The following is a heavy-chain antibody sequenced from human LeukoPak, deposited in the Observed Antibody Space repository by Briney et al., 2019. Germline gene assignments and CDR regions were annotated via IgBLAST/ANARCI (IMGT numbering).Heavy chain of an antibody. CDR1: GGSFSGYY. CDR3: ARHPTEYYFDY. V-gene: IGHV4-34*01. D-gene: IGHD2/OR15-2a*01. Sequence: PSETLSLTCAVYGGSFSGYYWSWIRQPPGKGLEWIGEINHSGSTNYNPSLKSRVTISVDTSKNQFSLKLSSVTAADTAVYYCARHPTEYYFDYWGQGTLATVSS. J-gene: IGHJ4*02. CDR2: INHSGST.